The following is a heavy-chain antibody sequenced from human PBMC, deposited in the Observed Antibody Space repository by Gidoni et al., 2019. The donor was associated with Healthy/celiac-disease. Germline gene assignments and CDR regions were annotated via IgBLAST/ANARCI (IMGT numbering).Heavy chain of an antibody. D-gene: IGHD3-16*01. CDR2: ISSSSSTI. Sequence: EVQLVESGGGLVQPGGSLRLSCAASGFTFISYSMNWVRQAPGKGLEWVSYISSSSSTIYYADSVKGRFTISRDNAKNSLYLQMNSLRAEDTAVYYCARDLGKWGEQAGSYFDYWGQGTLVTVSS. J-gene: IGHJ4*02. V-gene: IGHV3-48*01. CDR1: GFTFISYS. CDR3: ARDLGKWGEQAGSYFDY.